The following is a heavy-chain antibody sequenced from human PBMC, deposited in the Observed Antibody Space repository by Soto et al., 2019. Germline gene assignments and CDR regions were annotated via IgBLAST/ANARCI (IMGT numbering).Heavy chain of an antibody. V-gene: IGHV1-18*01. CDR2: ISAYNGNT. D-gene: IGHD6-13*01. CDR3: ARYWAAAGPFDY. J-gene: IGHJ4*02. Sequence: ASVKVSCKTSGYTFTSYGISWVRQAPGRGLEWMGWISAYNGNTNYAQKLQGRVTMTTDKSTSKTYMALRSLRSDDTAVYYCARYWAAAGPFDYWGQRTLVTVSS. CDR1: GYTFTSYG.